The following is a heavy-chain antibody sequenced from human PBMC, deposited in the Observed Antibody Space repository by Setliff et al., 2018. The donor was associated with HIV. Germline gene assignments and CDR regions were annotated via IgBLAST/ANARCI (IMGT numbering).Heavy chain of an antibody. CDR1: GFTFTNFG. D-gene: IGHD3-22*01. J-gene: IGHJ5*02. V-gene: IGHV1-18*01. CDR2: ISGYNGNT. CDR3: ARPTYYTDNSGHPRYYFET. Sequence: ASVKVSCKTSGFTFTNFGFTWVRRAPGQGFEWMGWISGYNGNTNFPQNFQGRLTITVDEPTSTAYMELSSLTSDDTAVYYCARPTYYTDNSGHPRYYFETWGQGTRVTVSS.